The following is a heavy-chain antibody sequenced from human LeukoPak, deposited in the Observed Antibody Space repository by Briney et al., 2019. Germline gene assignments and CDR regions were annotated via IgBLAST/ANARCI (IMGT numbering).Heavy chain of an antibody. D-gene: IGHD1-14*01. J-gene: IGHJ4*02. Sequence: GGSLRLSCTASGLTFSTSGFNWVRQAPGKGLEWVASIGPTGSDRYHADSIKGRFTISRDNANNFLYLQMNSLRAEDTAVYYCATETNGRHYXYWGQGTLLTV. CDR2: IGPTGSDR. CDR3: ATETNGRHYXY. V-gene: IGHV3-21*06. CDR1: GLTFSTSG.